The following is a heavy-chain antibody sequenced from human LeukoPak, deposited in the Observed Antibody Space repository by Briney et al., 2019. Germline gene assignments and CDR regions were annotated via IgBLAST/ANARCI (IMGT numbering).Heavy chain of an antibody. V-gene: IGHV3-23*01. Sequence: TGGSLRLSCAASGFTFSSYAMSWVRQAPGKGLEWVSGISGGGGDTYYADSVKGRFTISRDNSKNTLYLQMNSLRAEDTAVYYCASTSYGYYFDYWGQGTLVTVSS. CDR2: ISGGGGDT. D-gene: IGHD3-10*01. CDR3: ASTSYGYYFDY. J-gene: IGHJ4*02. CDR1: GFTFSSYA.